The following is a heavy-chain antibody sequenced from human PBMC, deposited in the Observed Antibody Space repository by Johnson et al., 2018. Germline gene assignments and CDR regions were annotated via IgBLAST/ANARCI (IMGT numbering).Heavy chain of an antibody. D-gene: IGHD6-19*01. V-gene: IGHV3-11*04. J-gene: IGHJ3*02. CDR2: ISSSGSTI. CDR3: ARDSPGGGWPLDAFDI. CDR1: GFTFSDYY. Sequence: QLLEAGGGLVKPGGSLRLSCAASGFTFSDYYMSWIRQAPGKGLEWVSYISSSGSTIYYADSVKGRFTISRDNAKNSLYLQMNSMRAEGTAVYYCARDSPGGGWPLDAFDIWGQGTMVTVSS.